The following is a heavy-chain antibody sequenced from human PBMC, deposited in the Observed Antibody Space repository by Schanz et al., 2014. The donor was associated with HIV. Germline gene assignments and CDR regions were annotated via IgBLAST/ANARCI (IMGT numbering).Heavy chain of an antibody. D-gene: IGHD3-3*01. V-gene: IGHV1-46*01. J-gene: IGHJ1*01. CDR2: PPPKLQTT. CDR1: GYTFIGYY. Sequence: QVQLVQSGAEVKKPGASVKVSCKASGYTFIGYYMHWEREGXGEGPDRTPPPPPKLQTTPYAQRFRARLTVTADDSTNTAYMELRSLRSEDTAIYFCVTERRTSIFGPLITVEHWG. CDR3: VTERRTSIFGPLITVEH.